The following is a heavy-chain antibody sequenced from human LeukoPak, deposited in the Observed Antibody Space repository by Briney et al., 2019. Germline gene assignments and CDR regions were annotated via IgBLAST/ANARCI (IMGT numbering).Heavy chain of an antibody. CDR3: ARDLGYSSGPNY. CDR1: GFTFDDYA. CDR2: ISGGSSFT. D-gene: IGHD6-19*01. Sequence: GRSLRLSCAASGFTFDDYAMHWVRQAPGKGLEWVSYISGGSSFTYYVDSVKGRFTISRDNAKNSLYLQMNSLRAEDTAVYYCARDLGYSSGPNYWGQGTLVTVSS. V-gene: IGHV3-21*01. J-gene: IGHJ4*02.